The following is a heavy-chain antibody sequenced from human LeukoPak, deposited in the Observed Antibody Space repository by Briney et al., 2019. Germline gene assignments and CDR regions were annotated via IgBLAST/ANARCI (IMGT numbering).Heavy chain of an antibody. CDR2: FSAYNGNT. CDR1: GYTFTNYG. Sequence: ASVKVSCKASGYTFTNYGISWVRQAPGQGLEWVGWFSAYNGNTNYTQKLQDRVTMTTDTSTSTAYMELRSLRSDDTAVYYCARDCSTSNCYYYYHMDVWGKGTTVTVSS. D-gene: IGHD1-1*01. V-gene: IGHV1-18*01. J-gene: IGHJ6*03. CDR3: ARDCSTSNCYYYYHMDV.